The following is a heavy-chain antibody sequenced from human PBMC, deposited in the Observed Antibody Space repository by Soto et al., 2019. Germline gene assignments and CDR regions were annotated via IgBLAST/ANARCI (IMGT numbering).Heavy chain of an antibody. CDR1: GGTFSSYA. CDR3: ATYPARGSSHFDY. CDR2: IIPIFGTA. Sequence: GASVKVSCKASGGTFSSYAISWVRQAPGQGLEWMGGIIPIFGTANYAQKFQGRVTITADESTSTAYMELSSLRSEDTAVYYCATYPARGSSHFDYWGQGTLVTVSS. J-gene: IGHJ4*02. D-gene: IGHD1-26*01. V-gene: IGHV1-69*13.